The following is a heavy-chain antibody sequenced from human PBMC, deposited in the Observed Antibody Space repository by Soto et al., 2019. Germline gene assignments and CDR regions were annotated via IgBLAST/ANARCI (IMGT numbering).Heavy chain of an antibody. D-gene: IGHD2-2*01. CDR2: IYYSGST. CDR3: ARMGMGNIVVVPAAQSYYYYGMDV. Sequence: SETLSLTCTVSGGFIISCGYYWSWIRQHPGKGLEWIGYIYYSGSTYYNPSLKSRVTISVDTSKNQFSLKLSSVTAADTAVYYCARMGMGNIVVVPAAQSYYYYGMDVWGQGTTVTVSS. CDR1: GGFIISCGYY. J-gene: IGHJ6*02. V-gene: IGHV4-31*03.